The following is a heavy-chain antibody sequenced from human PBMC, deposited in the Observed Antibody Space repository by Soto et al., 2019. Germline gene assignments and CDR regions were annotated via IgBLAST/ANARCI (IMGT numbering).Heavy chain of an antibody. Sequence: SETLSITCTVSGSSLSSGCYYLSSLRPHAGKGVEWIGYICYSGSTYYNPSVKTRDTLPVHTSKNHFSLNVSPETAADTPMYHCASSDTNLQFDYWGQGTLVTVSS. CDR2: ICYSGST. CDR3: ASSDTNLQFDY. CDR1: GSSLSSGCYY. J-gene: IGHJ4*02. V-gene: IGHV4-31*03. D-gene: IGHD2-8*01.